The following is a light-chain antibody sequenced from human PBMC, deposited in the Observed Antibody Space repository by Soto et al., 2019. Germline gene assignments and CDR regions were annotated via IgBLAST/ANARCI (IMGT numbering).Light chain of an antibody. CDR3: SSYTRAKTYV. CDR2: EVT. CDR1: SSDIGGYNM. V-gene: IGLV2-14*01. Sequence: QSVLTQPASVSGSPGQSITISCTGTSSDIGGYNMVSWYQQHPRKAPKLMIYEVTNRPSGISDRFSASKSGNTASLTISGLQADDEGDYYCSSYTRAKTYVFGTGTKVTVL. J-gene: IGLJ1*01.